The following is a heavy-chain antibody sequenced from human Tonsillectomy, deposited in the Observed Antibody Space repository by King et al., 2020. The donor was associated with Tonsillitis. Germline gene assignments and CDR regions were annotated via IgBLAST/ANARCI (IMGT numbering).Heavy chain of an antibody. D-gene: IGHD3-10*01. Sequence: ITLQESGPALVRPTQTLTLTCTFSGFSLNTSAMCVSWIRQPPGKALEWLARIDWDDDKYYNTSLKTRLTISRDTSKNQVVLTMTNMDPVDTATYYCARTYMVRGAGIDYWGQGTLVTVSS. CDR2: IDWDDDK. J-gene: IGHJ4*02. CDR1: GFSLNTSAMC. V-gene: IGHV2-70*13. CDR3: ARTYMVRGAGIDY.